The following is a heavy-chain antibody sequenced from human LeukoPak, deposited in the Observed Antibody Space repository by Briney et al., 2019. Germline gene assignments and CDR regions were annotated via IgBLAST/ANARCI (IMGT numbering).Heavy chain of an antibody. J-gene: IGHJ6*02. D-gene: IGHD3-10*01. Sequence: ASVKVSCKASGGTFSSYAISWVRQAPGQGLEWMGRIIPILGIANYAQKFQGRVTITADKSTSTAYMELSSLRSEDTAVYYCARAYGSGSAKEWWGYYYYYGMDVWGQGTTVTVSS. V-gene: IGHV1-69*04. CDR3: ARAYGSGSAKEWWGYYYYYGMDV. CDR2: IIPILGIA. CDR1: GGTFSSYA.